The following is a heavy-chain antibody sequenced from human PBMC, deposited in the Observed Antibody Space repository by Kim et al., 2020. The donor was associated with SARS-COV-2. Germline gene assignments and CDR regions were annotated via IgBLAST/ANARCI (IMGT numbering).Heavy chain of an antibody. J-gene: IGHJ5*02. CDR3: ARDPGLNYGENWFDP. V-gene: IGHV3-74*01. CDR1: GFTFSSYW. CDR2: INSDGSST. Sequence: GGSLRLSCAASGFTFSSYWMHWVRQAPGKGLVWVSRINSDGSSTSYADSVKGRFTISRDNAKNTLYLQMNSLRAEDTAVYYCARDPGLNYGENWFDPWGPGTLVTVSS. D-gene: IGHD1-7*01.